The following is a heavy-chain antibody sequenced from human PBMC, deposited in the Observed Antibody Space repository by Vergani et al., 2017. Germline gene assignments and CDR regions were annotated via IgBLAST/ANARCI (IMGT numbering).Heavy chain of an antibody. CDR1: VGSISSGGYY. CDR3: ARVNYYDISGYYPLDY. D-gene: IGHD3-22*01. V-gene: IGHV4-31*01. CDR2: IYYSGST. Sequence: QVQLQESGPGLVKPSQTLSLTCTVSVGSISSGGYYWSWIRQHPGKGLECIGYIYYSGSTYYNPSLKSLVTISVDTSKNQFSLKLSSVTAADTAVYYCARVNYYDISGYYPLDYWGQGTLVTVSS. J-gene: IGHJ4*02.